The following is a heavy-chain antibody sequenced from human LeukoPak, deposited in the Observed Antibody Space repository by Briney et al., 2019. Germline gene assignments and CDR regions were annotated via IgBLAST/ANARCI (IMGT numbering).Heavy chain of an antibody. D-gene: IGHD2-15*01. CDR2: INHSGST. V-gene: IGHV4-34*01. CDR3: ARGVYCSGGNCYLPLDS. Sequence: SETLSLTCAVYGGSFSGYYWSWIRQPPGKGLEWIGEINHSGSTNYSPSLQSRVTISVDTSKNQFSLKLSSVTAAVTAVYYCARGVYCSGGNCYLPLDSWGQGTLVTVSS. J-gene: IGHJ4*02. CDR1: GGSFSGYY.